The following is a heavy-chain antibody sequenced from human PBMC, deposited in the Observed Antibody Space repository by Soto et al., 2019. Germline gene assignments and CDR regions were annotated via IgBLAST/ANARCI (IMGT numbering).Heavy chain of an antibody. CDR1: GYTFTRYT. J-gene: IGHJ4*02. CDR2: INPDNGNT. CDR3: TRRPPSGRDF. Sequence: ASVKFSCNASGYTFTRYTMNWVRQANGQRLEWMGWINPDNGNTKSSQKVQDRVIVTRDASSSASYMDLRSLISEDTATYYGTRRPPSGRDFWGQGTMVTVSS. V-gene: IGHV1-3*01.